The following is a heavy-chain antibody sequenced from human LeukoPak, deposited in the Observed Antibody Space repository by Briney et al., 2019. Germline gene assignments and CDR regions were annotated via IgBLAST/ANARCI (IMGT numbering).Heavy chain of an antibody. J-gene: IGHJ4*02. Sequence: PSETLSLTCAVYGGSFSGYYWSWIRQPPGKGLEWIGEINHSGSTNYNPSLKSRVTISVDTSKNQFSLKLSSVTAADTAVYYCARDWFGELYHYFDYWGQGTLVTVSS. D-gene: IGHD3-10*01. CDR3: ARDWFGELYHYFDY. CDR1: GGSFSGYY. V-gene: IGHV4-34*01. CDR2: INHSGST.